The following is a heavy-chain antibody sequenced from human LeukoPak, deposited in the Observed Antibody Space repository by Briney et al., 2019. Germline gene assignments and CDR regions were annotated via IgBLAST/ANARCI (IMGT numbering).Heavy chain of an antibody. D-gene: IGHD3-3*01. J-gene: IGHJ4*02. V-gene: IGHV3-23*01. CDR3: AKDGNLEWLLYERRYFDY. CDR1: GFTFSTYA. Sequence: GGSLRLSCAASGFTFSTYAMSWVRQAPGKGLEWVSGISGSGDSTYYADSVKGRFSISRDNSKNTLYLQMSSLSAEDSAVYYCAKDGNLEWLLYERRYFDYWGQGTLVTVS. CDR2: ISGSGDST.